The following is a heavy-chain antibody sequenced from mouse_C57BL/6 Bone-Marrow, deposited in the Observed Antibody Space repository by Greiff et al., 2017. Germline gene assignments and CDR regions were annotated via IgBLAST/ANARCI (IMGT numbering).Heavy chain of an antibody. CDR3: ASRIYPGAY. J-gene: IGHJ3*01. CDR2: IYPGDGDT. Sequence: QVQLQQSGPELVKPGASVKISCKASGYAFSSSWMNWVKQRPGKGLEWIGRIYPGDGDTNYNGKFKGKATLTADKSSSTAYMQLSSLTSEDSAVYFCASRIYPGAYWGQGTLVTVSA. D-gene: IGHD2-1*01. CDR1: GYAFSSSW. V-gene: IGHV1-82*01.